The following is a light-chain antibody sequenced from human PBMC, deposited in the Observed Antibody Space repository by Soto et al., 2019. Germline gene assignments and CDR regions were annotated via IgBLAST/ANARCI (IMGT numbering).Light chain of an antibody. CDR1: SSDVGGYNS. CDR2: EVS. V-gene: IGLV2-8*01. CDR3: SSYAGSNNLV. Sequence: QSVLTQPPSASGSPGQSVTIPYTGTSSDVGGYNSVSWYQQHPGKVPKLMIYEVSKRPSGVPDRFSGSKSGNTASLTVSGLQAEDEADYYCSSYAGSNNLVFGGGTKLTVL. J-gene: IGLJ2*01.